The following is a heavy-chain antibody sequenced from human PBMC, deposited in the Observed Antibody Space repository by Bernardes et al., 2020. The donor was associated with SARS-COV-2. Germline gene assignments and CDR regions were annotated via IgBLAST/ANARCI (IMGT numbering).Heavy chain of an antibody. CDR2: IYYTGDT. CDR3: ARDQFKYFYPSGTPSVSEAFDI. J-gene: IGHJ3*02. CDR1: GASVYNGFNY. Sequence: SETLSLTCSVSGASVYNGFNYWGWVRQAPGKGLEWIGNIYYTGDTKYNPSLRSRVTISIDTSKNQFSLHLTSVTAADTAVYYCARDQFKYFYPSGTPSVSEAFDIWGQGTMVTVSS. V-gene: IGHV4-61*01. D-gene: IGHD3-10*01.